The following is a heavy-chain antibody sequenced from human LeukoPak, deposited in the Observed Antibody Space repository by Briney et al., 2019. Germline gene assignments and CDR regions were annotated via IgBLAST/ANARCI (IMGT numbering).Heavy chain of an antibody. CDR2: ISWNSGSI. Sequence: GGSLRLSCAASGFTFDDYAMHWVRQAPGKGLEWVSGISWNSGSIGYADSVKGRFTISRDNAKNSLYLQMNSLRAEDTALYYCAKDTRLRFNYGMDVWGQGTTVTVSS. CDR1: GFTFDDYA. V-gene: IGHV3-9*01. CDR3: AKDTRLRFNYGMDV. J-gene: IGHJ6*02. D-gene: IGHD3-3*01.